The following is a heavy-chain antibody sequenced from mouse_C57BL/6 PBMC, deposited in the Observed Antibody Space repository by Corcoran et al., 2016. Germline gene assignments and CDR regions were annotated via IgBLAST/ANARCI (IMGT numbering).Heavy chain of an antibody. V-gene: IGHV9-3*01. CDR1: GYTFTTYG. Sequence: QIQLVQSGPELKKPGETVKISCTASGYTFTTYGMSWVKQAPGKGLKWMGWINTYSGVPTYADDFKGRFAFSLETSASTAYLQINNLKNEDTATYFCARGSPFDYWGQGTTLTVSS. J-gene: IGHJ2*01. CDR2: INTYSGVP. CDR3: ARGSPFDY.